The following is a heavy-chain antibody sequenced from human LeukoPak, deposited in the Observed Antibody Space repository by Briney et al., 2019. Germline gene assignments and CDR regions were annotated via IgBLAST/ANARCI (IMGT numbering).Heavy chain of an antibody. J-gene: IGHJ3*02. Sequence: ASVKVSYKASGYTFTGYYMHWVRQAPGQGLEWMGRINPNSGGTNYAQKFQGRVTMTRDTSISTAYMELSRLRSDDTAVYYCARDSSGGSANDAFDIWGQGTMVTVSS. CDR2: INPNSGGT. D-gene: IGHD6-19*01. V-gene: IGHV1-2*06. CDR1: GYTFTGYY. CDR3: ARDSSGGSANDAFDI.